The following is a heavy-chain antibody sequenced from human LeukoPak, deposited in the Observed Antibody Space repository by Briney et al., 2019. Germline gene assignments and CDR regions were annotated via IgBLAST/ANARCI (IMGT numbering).Heavy chain of an antibody. D-gene: IGHD7-27*01. J-gene: IGHJ4*02. V-gene: IGHV3-23*01. Sequence: GSLRLSCAASGFTFSSYTMSWVRQAPGKGLEWVSTITTSDGNTYYADSVKGRFTVSRDNSKNTLFLQMNSLRAEDTAVYYCAKDGGLWVSAHWGDSWGRGTLVTVSS. CDR1: GFTFSSYT. CDR2: ITTSDGNT. CDR3: AKDGGLWVSAHWGDS.